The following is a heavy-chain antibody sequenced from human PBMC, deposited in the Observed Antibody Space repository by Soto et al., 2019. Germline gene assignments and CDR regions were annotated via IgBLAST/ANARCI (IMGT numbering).Heavy chain of an antibody. CDR3: AHRRTYYYGSGSYYNFPMWFDP. J-gene: IGHJ5*02. D-gene: IGHD3-10*01. Sequence: QITLKESGPTLVKPTQTLTLTCTFSGFSLSTSGVGVGWIRQPPGKALEWLALIYWDDDKRYSPSLKSRLTITKDTSKNQVVLTMTNMDPVDTATYYCAHRRTYYYGSGSYYNFPMWFDPWGQGTLVTVSS. CDR1: GFSLSTSGVG. V-gene: IGHV2-5*02. CDR2: IYWDDDK.